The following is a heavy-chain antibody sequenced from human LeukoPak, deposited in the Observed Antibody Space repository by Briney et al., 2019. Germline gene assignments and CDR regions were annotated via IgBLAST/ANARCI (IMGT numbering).Heavy chain of an antibody. CDR3: ARYTSIWDFDY. D-gene: IGHD6-13*01. J-gene: IGHJ4*02. Sequence: PGGSLRLSCAASGFTFSSYEMNWVRQAPGKGLEWVSYISSSGSTIYYADSVKGRFTISRDNAQNSLYLQMNSLRAEDTAVYYCARYTSIWDFDYWGQGTLVTVSS. CDR1: GFTFSSYE. CDR2: ISSSGSTI. V-gene: IGHV3-48*03.